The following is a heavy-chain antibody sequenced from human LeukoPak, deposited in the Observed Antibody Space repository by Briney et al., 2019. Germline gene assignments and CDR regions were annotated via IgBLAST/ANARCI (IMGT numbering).Heavy chain of an antibody. CDR2: ISGSGGST. J-gene: IGHJ5*02. Sequence: GGSLRLSCAASGFTFSSYAMSWVRQAPGKGLEWVSAISGSGGSTYYADSVKGRFTISRDNSKNTLYLQINSLRGEDTAVYYCARQYGSGSSNWFDPWGQGTLVTVSS. CDR3: ARQYGSGSSNWFDP. D-gene: IGHD3-10*01. V-gene: IGHV3-23*01. CDR1: GFTFSSYA.